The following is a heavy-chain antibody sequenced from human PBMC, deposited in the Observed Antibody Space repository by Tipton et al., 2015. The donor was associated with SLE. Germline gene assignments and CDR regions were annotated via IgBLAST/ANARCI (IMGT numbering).Heavy chain of an antibody. CDR1: GFTFHNYW. CDR2: LSTDGSVT. D-gene: IGHD6-19*01. V-gene: IGHV3-74*02. CDR3: ARAPTISVAGTTDPFGMDV. J-gene: IGHJ6*02. Sequence: QLVQSGGGLVPPGGSLRLSCAASGFTFHNYWMHWVRQAPGKGLVWVSRLSTDGSVTTYADSVKGRLTISRDNAKNTLYLQMRSLRVEDTGIYYCARAPTISVAGTTDPFGMDVWGPGTRVTVSS.